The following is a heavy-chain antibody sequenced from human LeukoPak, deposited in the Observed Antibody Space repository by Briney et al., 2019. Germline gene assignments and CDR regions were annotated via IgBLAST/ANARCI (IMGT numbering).Heavy chain of an antibody. CDR1: GNSFGNYY. V-gene: IGHV4-4*07. CDR2: IYTSGST. D-gene: IGHD4-17*01. CDR3: TRDTGTTGEFKFDP. J-gene: IGHJ5*02. Sequence: PSETLSLTCTVSGNSFGNYYWSWIRQPAGKGLEWIGRIYTSGSTTYNPSLKSRVTMSVDTSKNLFSLKLSSVTAADTAVYFCTRDTGTTGEFKFDPWGQGTLVTVSS.